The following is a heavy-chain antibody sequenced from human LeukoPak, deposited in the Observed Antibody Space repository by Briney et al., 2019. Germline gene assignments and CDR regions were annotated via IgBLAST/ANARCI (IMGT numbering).Heavy chain of an antibody. V-gene: IGHV3-23*01. CDR2: ISGSGGGT. D-gene: IGHD6-19*01. Sequence: GGSLRLSCAVPGFTFRSNATSWGRHAPGKRLEWVAAISGSGGGTDYADSVKGRITISRDNSKNTLYLQMNRLRAEDTDVYYCAKGEKWQVLYFKHWGQGTLVTVSS. J-gene: IGHJ1*01. CDR3: AKGEKWQVLYFKH. CDR1: GFTFRSNA.